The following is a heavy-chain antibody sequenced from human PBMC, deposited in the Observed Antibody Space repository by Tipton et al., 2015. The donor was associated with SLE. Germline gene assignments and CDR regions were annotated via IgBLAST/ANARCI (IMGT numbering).Heavy chain of an antibody. CDR3: ARIIRGVYYYYMDV. J-gene: IGHJ6*03. CDR1: GGSISSSSYY. D-gene: IGHD3-10*01. V-gene: IGHV4-39*01. Sequence: TLSLTCTVSGGSISSSSYYWGWIRQPPGKGLEWIGSIYHSGSTYYNPSLKSRVTISVDTSKNQFSLKLSSVTAADTAVYYCARIIRGVYYYYMDVWGKGTTVTVSS. CDR2: IYHSGST.